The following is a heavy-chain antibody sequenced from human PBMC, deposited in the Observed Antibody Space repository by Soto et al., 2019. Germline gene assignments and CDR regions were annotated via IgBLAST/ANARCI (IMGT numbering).Heavy chain of an antibody. Sequence: ASVKVSCKASGYTFTSYGISWVRQAPGQGLEWMGWISAYNGNTNYAQKLQGRVTMTTDTSTSTAYMELRSLRSDDTAVYYCARHLYYDFWSGYYGSPHSLDYCGQGTLVTVSS. CDR3: ARHLYYDFWSGYYGSPHSLDY. V-gene: IGHV1-18*01. D-gene: IGHD3-3*01. J-gene: IGHJ4*02. CDR1: GYTFTSYG. CDR2: ISAYNGNT.